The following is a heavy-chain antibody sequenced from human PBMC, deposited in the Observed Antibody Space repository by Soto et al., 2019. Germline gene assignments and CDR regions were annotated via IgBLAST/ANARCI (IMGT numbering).Heavy chain of an antibody. J-gene: IGHJ1*01. CDR2: IWYDGSNK. V-gene: IGHV3-33*01. D-gene: IGHD5-12*01. Sequence: QVQLVESGGGVVQPGRSLSLSCAASGFTFSSYGMHWVRQAPAKGLEWVAVIWYDGSNKYYADSVKGRFTISRDNSKNTLYLQMNSLRAEDTAVYYCARPRGPTTSEYFQHWGQGTLVTVSS. CDR3: ARPRGPTTSEYFQH. CDR1: GFTFSSYG.